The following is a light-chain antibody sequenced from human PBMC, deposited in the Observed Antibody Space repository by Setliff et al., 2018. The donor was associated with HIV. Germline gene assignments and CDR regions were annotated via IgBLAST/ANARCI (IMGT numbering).Light chain of an antibody. CDR2: DVS. J-gene: IGLJ1*01. V-gene: IGLV2-14*03. CDR3: CSYAGSSTYV. CDR1: SSDVGGYNY. Sequence: QSVLTQPASVSGSPGQSITISCTGTSSDVGGYNYVSWYQQHPGKAPKLMIYDVSNRPSGVSNRFSGSKSGNTASLIISGLQPEDEADYYCCSYAGSSTYVFGTGTKVTVL.